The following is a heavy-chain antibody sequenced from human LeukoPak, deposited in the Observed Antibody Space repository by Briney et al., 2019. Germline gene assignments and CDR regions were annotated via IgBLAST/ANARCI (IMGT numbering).Heavy chain of an antibody. CDR1: GGSISSSSYY. J-gene: IGHJ4*02. D-gene: IGHD3-10*01. V-gene: IGHV4-39*01. CDR2: IYCSGST. Sequence: SETLSLTCTVSGGSISSSSYYWGWLRQPPGKGLEWIVSIYCSGSTYYNPAPKSRVTISVNTSKNQFSLKLSSVTAADTAVYYCARLTSYGSGSYSFDYWGQGTLVSVSS. CDR3: ARLTSYGSGSYSFDY.